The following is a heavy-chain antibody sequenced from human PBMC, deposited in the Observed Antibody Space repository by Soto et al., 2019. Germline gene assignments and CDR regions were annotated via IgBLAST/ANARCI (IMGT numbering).Heavy chain of an antibody. CDR1: GFTFSSYS. V-gene: IGHV3-7*03. J-gene: IGHJ4*02. D-gene: IGHD6-19*01. Sequence: PGGSLRLSCAASGFTFSSYSMNWVRQAPGKGLEWVANINQDGSGTYYVDSVKGRFTISRDNAKNSLYLQMNSLRAEDTAVYYCARYFRGSGRYFFDHWGQGTLVTVSS. CDR3: ARYFRGSGRYFFDH. CDR2: INQDGSGT.